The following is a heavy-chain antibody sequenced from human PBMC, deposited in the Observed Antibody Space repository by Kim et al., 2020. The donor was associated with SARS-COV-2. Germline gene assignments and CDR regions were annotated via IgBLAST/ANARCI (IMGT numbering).Heavy chain of an antibody. J-gene: IGHJ4*02. V-gene: IGHV4-39*07. CDR2: IYYSGST. CDR1: GGSISSSSYY. Sequence: SETLSLTCTVSGGSISSSSYYWGWIRQPPGKGLEWIGSIYYSGSTYYNPSLKSRVTISVDTSKNQFSLKLSSVTAADTAVYYCARERSSGWYKEDFDYWGQGTLVTVSS. CDR3: ARERSSGWYKEDFDY. D-gene: IGHD6-19*01.